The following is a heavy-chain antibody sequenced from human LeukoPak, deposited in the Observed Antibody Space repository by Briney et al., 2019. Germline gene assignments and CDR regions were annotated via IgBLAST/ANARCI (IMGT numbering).Heavy chain of an antibody. Sequence: PGGSLRLSCETSGFTFSNYGMHWVRQVPGKGLEWVAFIRSDESDKYYAESVKGRFTIARDNFMNTLFLQMNSLRPDDTAVYYCAKDVRKSPTSGGTFDSWGQGTLVSVSS. CDR2: IRSDESDK. CDR1: GFTFSNYG. J-gene: IGHJ4*02. CDR3: AKDVRKSPTSGGTFDS. V-gene: IGHV3-30*02. D-gene: IGHD3-10*01.